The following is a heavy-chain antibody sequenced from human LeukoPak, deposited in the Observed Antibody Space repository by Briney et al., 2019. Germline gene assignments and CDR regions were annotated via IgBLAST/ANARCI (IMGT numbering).Heavy chain of an antibody. D-gene: IGHD6-19*01. CDR3: AKEIAVVAAFHLGYFDF. V-gene: IGHV3-23*01. CDR1: GFTFSSYP. J-gene: IGHJ4*02. CDR2: INTYGSNK. Sequence: GGSLRLSCAASGFTFSSYPMSWVRQAPGKGLEWVSTINTYGSNKYYANSVMGRFTISRDNSENTLYLQMNSLRAEDTAVYYCAKEIAVVAAFHLGYFDFWGQGTLVTVSS.